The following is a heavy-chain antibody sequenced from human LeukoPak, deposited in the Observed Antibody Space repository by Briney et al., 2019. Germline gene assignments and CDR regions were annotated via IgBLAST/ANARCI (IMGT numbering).Heavy chain of an antibody. J-gene: IGHJ4*02. CDR3: ARGRFRYFDY. D-gene: IGHD3-3*01. Sequence: GGSLRLSCAASGFSFSGYWMSWVRQAPGKGLEWVANIKHDGSEKYYVDSVKGRFTISRDNTKNSLYLQMNSLRAEDTAVYYCARGRFRYFDYWGQGTLVTVSP. V-gene: IGHV3-7*04. CDR2: IKHDGSEK. CDR1: GFSFSGYW.